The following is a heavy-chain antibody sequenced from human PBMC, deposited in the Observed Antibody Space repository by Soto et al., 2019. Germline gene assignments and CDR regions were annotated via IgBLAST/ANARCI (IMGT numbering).Heavy chain of an antibody. V-gene: IGHV4-30-4*08. J-gene: IGHJ6*02. CDR1: GGSLSSGDYY. D-gene: IGHD3-22*01. CDR2: ITYSGST. CDR3: ARAPDYYDSSGSLGNYYYGMDV. Sequence: PSETLSLTCIVSGGSLSSGDYYWSWLRQHTGKGLEWIGYITYSGSTYYNPSLKSRVTISIDTSNNQFSLKLSSVTAADTAVYYCARAPDYYDSSGSLGNYYYGMDVWGQGTTVTVSS.